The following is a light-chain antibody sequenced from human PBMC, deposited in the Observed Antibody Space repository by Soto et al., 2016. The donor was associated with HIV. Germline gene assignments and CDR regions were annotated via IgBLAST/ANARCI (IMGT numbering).Light chain of an antibody. J-gene: IGKJ2*01. CDR3: QQYNSYSGT. CDR1: RNISSW. Sequence: DSQMTQSPSTLSASVGDRVSITCRASRNISSWLAWYQQKPGKAPKLLIYTASSLKSGVPSRFSGSGSGTEFTLTISSLQPDDFATYYCQQYNSYSGTFGQGTKLEIK. CDR2: TAS. V-gene: IGKV1-5*03.